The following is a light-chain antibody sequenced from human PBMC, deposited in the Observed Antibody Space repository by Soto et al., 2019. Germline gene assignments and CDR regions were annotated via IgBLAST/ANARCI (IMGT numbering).Light chain of an antibody. V-gene: IGLV4-69*01. CDR3: QAWATGIHI. J-gene: IGLJ2*01. CDR1: SRHNTNA. Sequence: QPVLTQSPSASASLGASVKLTCTLSSRHNTNAIAWHQQQPKKGPRFLMKVNSDGSHFKGDGIPDRFSGSSSGAERYLTISSLQSEDEADYYCQAWATGIHIFGGGTKLTVL. CDR2: VNSDGSH.